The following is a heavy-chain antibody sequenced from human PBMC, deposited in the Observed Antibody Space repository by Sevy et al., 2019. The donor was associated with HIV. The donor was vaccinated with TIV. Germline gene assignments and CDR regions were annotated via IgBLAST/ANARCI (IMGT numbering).Heavy chain of an antibody. D-gene: IGHD3-3*01. CDR1: GFSFSIFA. J-gene: IGHJ6*02. CDR3: VKDPDFYNYGMDV. V-gene: IGHV3-64D*06. CDR2: ISSDGGGT. Sequence: GGSLRLSCSASGFSFSIFAMNWVRQTPGKGPEYVSAISSDGGGTYYADSVKGRFTISRDNSKNTLYLQMTSLRPEDTAVYYCVKDPDFYNYGMDVWGQWTTVTVSS.